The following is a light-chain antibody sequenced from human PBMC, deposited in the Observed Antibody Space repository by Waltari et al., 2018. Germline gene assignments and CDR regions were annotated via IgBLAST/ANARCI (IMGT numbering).Light chain of an antibody. V-gene: IGLV1-47*01. J-gene: IGLJ3*02. CDR1: SSNIGGNF. CDR3: AAWDDNLTGPL. Sequence: SVLTQPPSASGTPGQTVTIPCSGSSSNIGGNFVYWYQQLPGRAPQLLIYKNNQRPSGVPARFSGSKSGTSASLAISGLRSDDEAEYDWAAWDDNLTGPLFGGGTKVTVL. CDR2: KNN.